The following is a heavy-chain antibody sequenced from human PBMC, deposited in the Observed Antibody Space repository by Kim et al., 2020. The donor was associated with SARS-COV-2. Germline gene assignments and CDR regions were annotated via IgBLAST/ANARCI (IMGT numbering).Heavy chain of an antibody. D-gene: IGHD6-13*01. J-gene: IGHJ4*02. CDR3: ARAAAGTDYDY. Sequence: TYAQGFTGRFVFSLDTSVSTAYLQISSLKAEDTAVYYCARAAAGTDYDYWGQGTLVTVSS. V-gene: IGHV7-4-1*02.